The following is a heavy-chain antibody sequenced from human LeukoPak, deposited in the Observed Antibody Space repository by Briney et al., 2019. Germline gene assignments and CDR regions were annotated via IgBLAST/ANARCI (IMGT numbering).Heavy chain of an antibody. CDR3: ARGGTASYSSAAFDI. CDR1: GGSISSYH. CDR2: IYYSGST. J-gene: IGHJ3*02. Sequence: PSETLSLTCTVSGGSISSYHWSWIRQPPGKGLEWIGYIYYSGSTNYNPSLKSRVTISVDTSKDQFSLKLSSVTAADTAVYYCARGGTASYSSAAFDIWGQGTMVTVSS. D-gene: IGHD1-26*01. V-gene: IGHV4-59*01.